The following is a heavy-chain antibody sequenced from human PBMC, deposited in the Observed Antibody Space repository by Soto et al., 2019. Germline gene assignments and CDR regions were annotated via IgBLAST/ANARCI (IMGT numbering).Heavy chain of an antibody. V-gene: IGHV3-21*01. Sequence: EVQLVESGGGLVKPGGSLRLSCAASGFTFSSYSMNWVRQAPGKGLEWVSSISSSSSYIYYPDSVKGRFTISRDNAKNSLYLQMNSLRAEDTAVYYCARGYCTNGVCYRNAYAFDIWGQGTMVTVSS. CDR2: ISSSSSYI. CDR1: GFTFSSYS. CDR3: ARGYCTNGVCYRNAYAFDI. D-gene: IGHD2-8*01. J-gene: IGHJ3*02.